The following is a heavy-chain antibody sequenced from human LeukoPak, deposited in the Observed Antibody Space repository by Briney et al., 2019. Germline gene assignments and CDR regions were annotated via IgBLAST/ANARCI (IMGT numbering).Heavy chain of an antibody. Sequence: GGSLRLSCAASGFTFRNYGMHWVRQAPGKGLEWVAVKGYDGSNEYYADSVKGRFTISRDNSKNTLYLQMNSLRAEDSAVYYCARDVLRYFEWPIYGMDVWGQGTTVTVSS. J-gene: IGHJ6*02. CDR1: GFTFRNYG. D-gene: IGHD3-9*01. CDR3: ARDVLRYFEWPIYGMDV. CDR2: KGYDGSNE. V-gene: IGHV3-33*01.